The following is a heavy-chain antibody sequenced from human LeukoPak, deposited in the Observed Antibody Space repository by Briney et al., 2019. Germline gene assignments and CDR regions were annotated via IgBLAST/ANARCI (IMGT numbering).Heavy chain of an antibody. Sequence: SETLSLTCAVYGGSFSGYYWSWIRQPPGKGLEWIGEINHSGSTNYSPSLKSRVTISVDTSKNQFSLKLSSVTTADTAVYYCARGDYDFWSGNWRFDTWGQGTLVTVSS. V-gene: IGHV4-34*01. CDR2: INHSGST. CDR3: ARGDYDFWSGNWRFDT. D-gene: IGHD3-3*01. CDR1: GGSFSGYY. J-gene: IGHJ4*02.